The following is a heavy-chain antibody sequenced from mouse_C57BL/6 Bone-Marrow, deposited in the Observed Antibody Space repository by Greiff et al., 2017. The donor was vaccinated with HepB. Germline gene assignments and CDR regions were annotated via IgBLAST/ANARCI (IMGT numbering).Heavy chain of an antibody. V-gene: IGHV1-82*01. J-gene: IGHJ2*01. CDR3: ARPGGTVDY. CDR1: GYAFSSSW. Sequence: VQGVESGPELVKPGASVKISCKASGYAFSSSWMNWVKQRPGKGLEWIGRIYPGDGDTNYNGKFKGKATLTADKSSSTAYMQLSSLTSEDSAVYFCARPGGTVDYWGQGTTLTVSS. CDR2: IYPGDGDT. D-gene: IGHD1-1*01.